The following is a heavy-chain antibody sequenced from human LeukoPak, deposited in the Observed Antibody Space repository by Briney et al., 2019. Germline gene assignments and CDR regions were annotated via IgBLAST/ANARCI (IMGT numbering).Heavy chain of an antibody. V-gene: IGHV4-31*03. CDR3: ARIGIAARPIDY. J-gene: IGHJ4*02. CDR2: IYYSGST. D-gene: IGHD6-6*01. Sequence: SETLSLTCTVSGGSISSGGYYWSWIRQHPGKGLEWIGYIYYSGSTYYNPSLKGRVTISVDTSKNQLSLKLSSVTAADTAVYYCARIGIAARPIDYWGQGTLVTVSS. CDR1: GGSISSGGYY.